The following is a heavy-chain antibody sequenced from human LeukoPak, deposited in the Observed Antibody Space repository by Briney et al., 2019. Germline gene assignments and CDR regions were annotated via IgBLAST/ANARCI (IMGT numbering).Heavy chain of an antibody. V-gene: IGHV3-7*01. CDR1: GFTFSDYW. J-gene: IGHJ4*02. CDR2: IRQDGSEK. D-gene: IGHD1-26*01. Sequence: QPGGSLRLSCTASGFTFSDYWMSWVRQAPGKGLEWVANIRQDGSEKYYVDSVKGRFTISRDNAKNSLYLQMNSLRAEDTAVYYCASWDKQEFDYWGQGTLVTVSS. CDR3: ASWDKQEFDY.